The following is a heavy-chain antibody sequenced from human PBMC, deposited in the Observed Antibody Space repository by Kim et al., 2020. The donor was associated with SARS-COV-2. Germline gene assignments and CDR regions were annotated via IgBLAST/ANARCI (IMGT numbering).Heavy chain of an antibody. D-gene: IGHD3-3*01. CDR3: AKTIFGVVIAAFDI. V-gene: IGHV3-30*18. CDR1: GFTFSSYG. Sequence: WGSLRLSCAASGFTFSSYGMHWVRQAPGKGLEWVAVISHYGSNKYYADSVKGRFTISRDNSKNTLYLQMNSLRAEDTAVYYCAKTIFGVVIAAFDIWGQGTMVTVSS. J-gene: IGHJ3*02. CDR2: ISHYGSNK.